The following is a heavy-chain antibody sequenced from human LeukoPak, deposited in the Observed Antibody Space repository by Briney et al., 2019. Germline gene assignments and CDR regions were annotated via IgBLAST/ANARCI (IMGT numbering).Heavy chain of an antibody. CDR3: TRGHYFDY. Sequence: ASVKVSCKASGDTFTDYYMHWVRRAPGQGLEWMGRINPDTGDADYGHKSQGRVTVTRDTSISTVYMELRMLRSDDTAVYYCTRGHYFDYWGQGTLVTVSS. CDR1: GDTFTDYY. J-gene: IGHJ4*02. CDR2: INPDTGDA. V-gene: IGHV1-2*06.